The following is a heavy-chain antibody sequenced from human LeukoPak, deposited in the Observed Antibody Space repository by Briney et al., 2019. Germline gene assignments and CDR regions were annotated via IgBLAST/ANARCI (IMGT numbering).Heavy chain of an antibody. J-gene: IGHJ4*02. CDR2: IHYSGST. V-gene: IGHV4-39*07. CDR1: GGSISSSSYY. Sequence: SETLSLTCTVSGGSISSSSYYWGWIRQPPGKGLEWIGSIHYSGSTNYNPSLKSRVTISVDTSKNQFSLKLSSVTAADTAVYYCARVICSGGSCRFDYWGQGTLVTVSS. D-gene: IGHD2-15*01. CDR3: ARVICSGGSCRFDY.